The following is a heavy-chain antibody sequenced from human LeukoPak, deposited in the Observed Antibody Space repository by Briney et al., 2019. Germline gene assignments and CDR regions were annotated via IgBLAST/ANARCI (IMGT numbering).Heavy chain of an antibody. D-gene: IGHD4-17*01. Sequence: PGGSLRLSCAASGFTFSSYAMHWVRQAPGKGLEWVAVISYDGSNKYYADSVKGRFTISRDNSKNTLYLQMNSLRAEDTAVYYCAPNGGGDYISLDYWGQGTLVTVSS. V-gene: IGHV3-30*04. CDR2: ISYDGSNK. CDR1: GFTFSSYA. CDR3: APNGGGDYISLDY. J-gene: IGHJ4*02.